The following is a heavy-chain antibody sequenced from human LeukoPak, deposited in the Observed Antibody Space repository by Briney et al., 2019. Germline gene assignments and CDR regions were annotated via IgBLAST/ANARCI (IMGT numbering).Heavy chain of an antibody. J-gene: IGHJ4*02. CDR2: IYYSGST. CDR1: GGSISSGDYY. Sequence: SETLSLTCTVSGGSISSGDYYWNWIRQPPGKGLEWIGYIYYSGSTYYNPSLKSRVTISVDTSKNQFSPKLSSVTAADTAVYYCARFHIVVVTAQYYFDYWGQGTLVTVSS. V-gene: IGHV4-30-4*01. D-gene: IGHD2-21*02. CDR3: ARFHIVVVTAQYYFDY.